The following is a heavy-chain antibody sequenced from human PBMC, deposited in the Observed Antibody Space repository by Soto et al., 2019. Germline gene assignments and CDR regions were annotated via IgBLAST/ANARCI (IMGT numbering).Heavy chain of an antibody. CDR3: ARDIGGKMGALFGY. Sequence: SVKVSCKAAGYTFTSYGISWVRQAPGQGLEWMGWISAYNGNTNYAQKLQGRVTMTTDTSTSTAYMELRSLRSDDTAVYYCARDIGGKMGALFGYWGQGTLVTVSS. D-gene: IGHD1-26*01. V-gene: IGHV1-18*04. CDR2: ISAYNGNT. CDR1: GYTFTSYG. J-gene: IGHJ4*02.